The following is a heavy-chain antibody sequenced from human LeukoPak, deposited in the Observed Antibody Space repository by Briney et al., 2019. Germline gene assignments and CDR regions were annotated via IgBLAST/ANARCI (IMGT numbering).Heavy chain of an antibody. D-gene: IGHD3-10*01. CDR3: ARAEGNYYGSGSYLDY. J-gene: IGHJ4*02. V-gene: IGHV4-4*02. CDR2: IYHSGST. Sequence: SETLSLTCSVSIGSISSSNWWSWVRQPPGKGLEWIGEIYHSGSTNYNPSLKSRVTISVDKSKNQFSLKLSSVTAADTAVYYCARAEGNYYGSGSYLDYWGQGTLVTVSS. CDR1: IGSISSSNW.